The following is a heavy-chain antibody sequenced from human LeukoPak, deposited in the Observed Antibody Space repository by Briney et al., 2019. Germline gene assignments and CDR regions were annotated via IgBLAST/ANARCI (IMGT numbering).Heavy chain of an antibody. CDR1: GFTFSSYS. Sequence: GGSLRLSCAASGFTFSSYSMNWVRQAPGKGLEWVSYISSSSSTIYYADSVKGRFTISRDNAKNSLYLQMNSLRAEDTAVYYCARMVGATRIGAFDIWGQGTMVTVSS. CDR2: ISSSSSTI. V-gene: IGHV3-48*04. D-gene: IGHD1-26*01. CDR3: ARMVGATRIGAFDI. J-gene: IGHJ3*02.